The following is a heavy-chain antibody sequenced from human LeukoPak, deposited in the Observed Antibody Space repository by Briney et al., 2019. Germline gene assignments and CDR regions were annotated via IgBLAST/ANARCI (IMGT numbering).Heavy chain of an antibody. CDR2: IRQDGSDR. Sequence: GGSLRLSCVASGFTLSSYWVTWVRQAPGKGLEWVANIRQDGSDRYYMDSVKGRFTISRDNAKNSVYLQMNSLRVEDTAVYYCARGIAAAGSYWGQGTLVTVSS. CDR3: ARGIAAAGSY. D-gene: IGHD6-13*01. J-gene: IGHJ4*02. V-gene: IGHV3-7*03. CDR1: GFTLSSYW.